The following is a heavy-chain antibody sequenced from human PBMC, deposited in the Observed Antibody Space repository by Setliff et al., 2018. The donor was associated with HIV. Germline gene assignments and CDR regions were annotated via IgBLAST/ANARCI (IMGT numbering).Heavy chain of an antibody. D-gene: IGHD5-12*01. CDR1: GGSISSDGFY. V-gene: IGHV4-31*03. CDR3: ARGLTYSAYESVGYYFDY. J-gene: IGHJ4*01. CDR2: ISYSGST. Sequence: TLSLTCTVSGGSISSDGFYWSWIRQHPGEGLEWIGYISYSGSTYYNPSLKTRVTISVDTSKNQFSLKLNSVTAADTAVYYCARGLTYSAYESVGYYFDYWGHGTLVTVSS.